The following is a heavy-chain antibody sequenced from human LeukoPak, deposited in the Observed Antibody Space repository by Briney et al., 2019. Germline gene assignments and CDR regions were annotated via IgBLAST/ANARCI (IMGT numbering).Heavy chain of an antibody. D-gene: IGHD3-16*01. CDR1: GGSFSGYY. J-gene: IGHJ5*02. V-gene: IGHV4-34*01. CDR2: INHSGST. CDR3: ARGSLVRWGFFDP. Sequence: SETLSLTCAVYGGSFSGYYWSWIRQPPGKGLEWIGEINHSGSTNYSPSLKSRVTISVDTSKNQFSLKLSSVTAADTAVYYCARGSLVRWGFFDPWGQGTLVTVSS.